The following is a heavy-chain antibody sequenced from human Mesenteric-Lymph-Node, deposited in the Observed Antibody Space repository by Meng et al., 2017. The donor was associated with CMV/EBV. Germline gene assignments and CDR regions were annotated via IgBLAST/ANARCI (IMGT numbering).Heavy chain of an antibody. CDR3: AKGGVYSSSWGDY. J-gene: IGHJ4*02. D-gene: IGHD6-13*01. Sequence: GGSLRLSCAASGILIRNNYMSWVRQAPGKGLERVSVIYSGGDSTYYADSVKGRFIISRDNSKNTLYLQMNSLRAEDTAVYYCAKGGVYSSSWGDYWGQGTLVTVSS. V-gene: IGHV3-23*03. CDR2: IYSGGDST. CDR1: GILIRNNY.